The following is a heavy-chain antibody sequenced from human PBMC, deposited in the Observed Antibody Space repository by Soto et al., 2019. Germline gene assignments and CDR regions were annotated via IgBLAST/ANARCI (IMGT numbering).Heavy chain of an antibody. CDR3: AKCMQAYWNYDAHHI. D-gene: IGHD1-7*01. V-gene: IGHV3-23*01. Sequence: GGSLRLSCAASGFTFSSYSMTWVRQVPGKGLEWVAHITATGGTTYYADSVKGRFAISRDTSRNTLYLQMNSLRAEDTALYYCAKCMQAYWNYDAHHIWGQGTMVTVSS. J-gene: IGHJ3*02. CDR2: ITATGGTT. CDR1: GFTFSSYS.